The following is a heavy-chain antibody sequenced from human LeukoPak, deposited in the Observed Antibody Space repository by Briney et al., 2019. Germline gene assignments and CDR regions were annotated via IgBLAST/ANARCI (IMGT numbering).Heavy chain of an antibody. J-gene: IGHJ4*02. CDR1: GFTFSDYY. Sequence: GGSLRLSCAASGFTFSDYYMSWIRQASGKGLEWIGRIRSKANNYATAYAGSLKGRFTVSRDDSKNTAYLQMNSLKTEDSAVYFCARDSSSEGPLDYWGQGTLVAVSS. D-gene: IGHD6-6*01. CDR2: IRSKANNYAT. CDR3: ARDSSSEGPLDY. V-gene: IGHV3-73*01.